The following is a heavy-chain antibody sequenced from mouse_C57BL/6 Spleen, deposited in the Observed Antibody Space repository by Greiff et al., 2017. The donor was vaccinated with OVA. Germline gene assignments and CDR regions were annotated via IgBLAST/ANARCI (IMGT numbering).Heavy chain of an antibody. CDR1: GYTFTSYW. CDR3: AKYGYDGAWFAY. Sequence: QQSCKAFGYTFTSYWMQWVKQRPGQGLEWIGEIDPSDSYTNYNQKFKGKATLTVDTSSSTAYMQLSSLTSEDSAVYYCAKYGYDGAWFAYWGQGTLVTVSA. CDR2: IDPSDSYT. J-gene: IGHJ3*01. V-gene: IGHV1-50*01. D-gene: IGHD2-2*01.